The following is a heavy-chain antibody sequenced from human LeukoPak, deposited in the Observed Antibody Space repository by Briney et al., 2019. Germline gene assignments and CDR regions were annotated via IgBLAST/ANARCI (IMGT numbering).Heavy chain of an antibody. CDR1: GGSINDRDW. J-gene: IGHJ1*01. CDR3: AKAKIAVAAKGGYFQH. Sequence: SETLSLTCDVSGGSINDRDWWTWVRQPPGKGLEWLGEIQSSGRTNYNPSLKSLVTFSINKSQNQVFLNLGSVTAADTAVYYCAKAKIAVAAKGGYFQHWGQGTLVTVSS. V-gene: IGHV4-4*02. CDR2: IQSSGRT. D-gene: IGHD6-19*01.